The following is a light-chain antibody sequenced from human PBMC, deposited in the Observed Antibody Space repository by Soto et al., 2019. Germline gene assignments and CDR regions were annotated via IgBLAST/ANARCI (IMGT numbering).Light chain of an antibody. V-gene: IGKV3-15*01. J-gene: IGKJ5*01. CDR3: QQYNNWPPIT. CDR1: QSVSSN. CDR2: GAS. Sequence: EIVMTQSPATLSVSPGERATLSCRASQSVSSNLAWYQQKPGQAPRLLIYGASTRATGIPARFSGSGSGTEVTLTISSLQSEDFAVYYRQQYNNWPPITFGQGTRLEI.